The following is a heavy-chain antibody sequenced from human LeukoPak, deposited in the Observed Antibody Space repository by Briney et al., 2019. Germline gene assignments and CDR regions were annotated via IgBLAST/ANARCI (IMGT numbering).Heavy chain of an antibody. CDR2: IRSKANSYAT. CDR3: TRRGYYYDSSGYYYYYMDV. J-gene: IGHJ6*03. D-gene: IGHD3-22*01. CDR1: GFTFSGSA. Sequence: GGSLRLSCAASGFTFSGSAMHWVRQASGKGLVWVGRIRSKANSYATAYAASVKGRFTISRDDSKNTAYLQMNSLKTEDTAVYYCTRRGYYYDSSGYYYYYMDVWGKGTTVTVSS. V-gene: IGHV3-73*01.